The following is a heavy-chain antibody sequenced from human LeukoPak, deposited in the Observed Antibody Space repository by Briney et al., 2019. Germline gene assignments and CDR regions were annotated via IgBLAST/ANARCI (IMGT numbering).Heavy chain of an antibody. CDR1: GGTFSSYA. CDR3: ARGMPGARYYFDY. CDR2: IIPIFGTA. D-gene: IGHD2-2*01. Sequence: SVKVSCKASGGTFSSYAISWVRQAPGQGLEWMGGIIPIFGTANYAQKFQGRVTITADESTSTAYMELSSLGSEDTAVYYCARGMPGARYYFDYWGQGTLVTVSS. V-gene: IGHV1-69*13. J-gene: IGHJ4*02.